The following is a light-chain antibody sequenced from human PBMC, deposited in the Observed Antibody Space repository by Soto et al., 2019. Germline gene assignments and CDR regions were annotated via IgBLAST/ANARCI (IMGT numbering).Light chain of an antibody. CDR2: DVS. CDR1: SNDVGAYNY. V-gene: IGLV2-14*03. Sequence: QSVLTQPASVSGSLGQSITISCTGTSNDVGAYNYVSWYLHHPGEAPQLMIYDVSNRPSGVSNRFSGSSSGYTASLTISGLQAEDEADYYCSSYTSSSTLVFGTGTKVTVL. CDR3: SSYTSSSTLV. J-gene: IGLJ1*01.